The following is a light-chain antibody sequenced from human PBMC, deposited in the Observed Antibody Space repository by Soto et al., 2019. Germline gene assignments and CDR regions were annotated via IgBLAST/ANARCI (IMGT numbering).Light chain of an antibody. CDR3: QQYNNWHPIT. V-gene: IGKV3D-15*01. CDR1: QSVSRY. Sequence: EIVWTQCSATLPLSAGERATLSRRASQSVSRYLAWYQPKPPQAPSLLIYDASTRATGIPARFSGSASGAEFILTLRSLQSQDFGVYGYQQYNNWHPITFGQGTRLEIK. CDR2: DAS. J-gene: IGKJ5*01.